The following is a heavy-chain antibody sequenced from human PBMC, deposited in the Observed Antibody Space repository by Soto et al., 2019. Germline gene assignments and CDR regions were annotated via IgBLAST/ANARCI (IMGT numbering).Heavy chain of an antibody. CDR1: GFTFSSFA. CDR2: VSYDGGSK. V-gene: IGHV3-33*05. J-gene: IGHJ4*02. CDR3: AKDLTMIVEYYFDY. Sequence: PGGSLRLSCAASGFTFSSFAMHWVRQAPGKGLEWVAIVSYDGGSKYYADSVKGRFTISRDNSKNTLYLQMNSLRAEDTAVYYCAKDLTMIVEYYFDYWGQGTLVTVSS. D-gene: IGHD3-22*01.